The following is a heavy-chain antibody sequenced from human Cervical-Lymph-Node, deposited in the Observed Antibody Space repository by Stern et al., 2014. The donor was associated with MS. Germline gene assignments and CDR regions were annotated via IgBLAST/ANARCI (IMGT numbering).Heavy chain of an antibody. CDR3: ARSPATPSGYDRFDY. J-gene: IGHJ4*02. CDR1: GYLFDDYW. V-gene: IGHV5-51*03. Sequence: EVQLLESGAEVKKPGESLKISCEASGYLFDDYWIGWVRQMSGRGLELVAIIFPRDSNTRYSPSVQGQVTISADKSISPAYLQWSSLKPSDPAMYYCARSPATPSGYDRFDYWGQGALVTVSS. D-gene: IGHD5-12*01. CDR2: IFPRDSNT.